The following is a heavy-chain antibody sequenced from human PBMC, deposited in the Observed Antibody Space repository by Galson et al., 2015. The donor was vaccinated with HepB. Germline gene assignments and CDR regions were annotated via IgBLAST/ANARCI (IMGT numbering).Heavy chain of an antibody. CDR3: ARETSSDDFLSVYDS. V-gene: IGHV3-7*03. CDR2: IKQDGSEK. CDR1: GFTFSSYW. D-gene: IGHD3-3*01. J-gene: IGHJ4*02. Sequence: SLRLSCAASGFTFSSYWMSWVRQAPGKGLEWVANIKQDGSEKYYVDSVKGRFTISRDNAKNSLYLQMNSLRAEDTAVYYCARETSSDDFLSVYDSWGRGTLVTVSS.